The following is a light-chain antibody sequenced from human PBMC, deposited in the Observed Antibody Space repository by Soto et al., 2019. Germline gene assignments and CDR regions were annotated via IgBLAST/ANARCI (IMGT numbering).Light chain of an antibody. CDR3: QQANSVPYT. J-gene: IGKJ2*01. V-gene: IGKV1-12*01. Sequence: DIQMTQSPSSVSASVGDRVTITCRASQGISNWLAWYQQKAGKAPKLLIYATSTLQSGVPSRFRGSGSATEFTLTISSLQPEDVATYYCQQANSVPYTFGQGPKLEIK. CDR1: QGISNW. CDR2: ATS.